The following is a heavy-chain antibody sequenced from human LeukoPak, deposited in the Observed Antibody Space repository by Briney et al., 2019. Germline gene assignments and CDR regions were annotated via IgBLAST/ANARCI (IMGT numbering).Heavy chain of an antibody. J-gene: IGHJ4*02. CDR1: GYTFTSYG. CDR2: ISAYNGNT. V-gene: IGHV1-18*01. Sequence: GASVKVSCKASGYTFTSYGISWVRQAPGQGLEWMGWISAYNGNTNYAQKLQGRVTMTTDTSTSTAYMELRSLRSDDTAVYYCARGSNVLRFLEWLSNPDYWGQGTLVTVSS. CDR3: ARGSNVLRFLEWLSNPDY. D-gene: IGHD3-3*01.